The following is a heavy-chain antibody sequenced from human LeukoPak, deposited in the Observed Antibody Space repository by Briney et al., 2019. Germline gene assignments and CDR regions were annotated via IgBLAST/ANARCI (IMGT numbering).Heavy chain of an antibody. Sequence: SVKVSCKASGGVFTTYAISWVRQAPGQGLEWMGSIIPFLGTTNYAQKFQGRVTITADESTSTAYMELSSLRSEDTAVYYCARTTGTGYGMDVWGQGTTVTVSS. D-gene: IGHD1-1*01. J-gene: IGHJ6*02. CDR2: IIPFLGTT. CDR3: ARTTGTGYGMDV. V-gene: IGHV1-69*11. CDR1: GGVFTTYA.